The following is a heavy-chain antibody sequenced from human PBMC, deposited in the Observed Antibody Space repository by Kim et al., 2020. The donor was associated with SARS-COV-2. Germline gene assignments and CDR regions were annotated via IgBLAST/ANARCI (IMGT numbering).Heavy chain of an antibody. D-gene: IGHD6-6*01. CDR3: ARLSSSGY. J-gene: IGHJ4*02. V-gene: IGHV1-2*02. Sequence: SGGTNYAQKFQGRVTMTRDTSISTAYMELSRLRSDDTAVYYCARLSSSGYWGQGTLVTVSS. CDR2: SGGT.